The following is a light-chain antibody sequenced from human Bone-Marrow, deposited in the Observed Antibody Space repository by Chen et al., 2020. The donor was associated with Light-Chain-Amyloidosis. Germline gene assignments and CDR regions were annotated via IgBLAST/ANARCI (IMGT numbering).Light chain of an antibody. Sequence: SYELTQPPSVSVSPGQTARLTCAGDDLPTKYAYWYKQKPGQAPVLVIHRDTERPSGISERFSGSSSGTTATLTISGFQAEDKADYHCQSADSSGTYEVIFGGGTNLTVL. CDR3: QSADSSGTYEVI. J-gene: IGLJ2*01. CDR1: DLPTKY. V-gene: IGLV3-25*03. CDR2: RDT.